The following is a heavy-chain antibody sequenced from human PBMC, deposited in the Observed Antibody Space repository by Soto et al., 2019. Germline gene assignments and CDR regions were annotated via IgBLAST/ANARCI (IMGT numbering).Heavy chain of an antibody. J-gene: IGHJ4*02. D-gene: IGHD3-9*01. CDR2: ISGDGSTT. Sequence: QLLESGGGLVQPGGSLSLSCAASGFPFNTYWMHWVRHTPGKGLDWVSRISGDGSTTYYADSVTGRFTVSRDNAKNTLYLHMSGLRAEDTAVYFCAREYYGLLTGYYNDFWGQGTLVSVS. V-gene: IGHV3-74*01. CDR1: GFPFNTYW. CDR3: AREYYGLLTGYYNDF.